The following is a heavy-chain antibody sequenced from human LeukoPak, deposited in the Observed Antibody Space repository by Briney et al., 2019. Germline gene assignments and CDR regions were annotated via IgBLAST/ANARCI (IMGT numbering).Heavy chain of an antibody. Sequence: GGALRLSCAASGLAFSSYWMSWGRPAPGKGRGWVANIKQDGREKYYMDSVKGRFTISTDNANNSLYLQINSLRAEDTAVYYCARGQTTVTNWGQGTLVTVSS. CDR2: IKQDGREK. D-gene: IGHD4-17*01. J-gene: IGHJ4*02. CDR3: ARGQTTVTN. V-gene: IGHV3-7*03. CDR1: GLAFSSYW.